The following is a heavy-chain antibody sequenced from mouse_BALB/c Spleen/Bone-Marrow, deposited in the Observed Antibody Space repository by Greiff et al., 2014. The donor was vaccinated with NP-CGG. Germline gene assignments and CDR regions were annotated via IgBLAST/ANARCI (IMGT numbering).Heavy chain of an antibody. V-gene: IGHV10-1*02. CDR2: VRSKSNNYAT. D-gene: IGHD2-1*01. CDR1: GFTFNTYA. J-gene: IGHJ4*01. Sequence: EVQGVESGGGLVQPKGSLKLSCAASGFTFNTYAMNWVRQAPGKGLEWVARVRSKSNNYATYYADSVKDRFTISRDDSQNMLYLQMNNLKTEDTAMYYCVRHGYFGNYYYALDYWGQRTSVTVSS. CDR3: VRHGYFGNYYYALDY.